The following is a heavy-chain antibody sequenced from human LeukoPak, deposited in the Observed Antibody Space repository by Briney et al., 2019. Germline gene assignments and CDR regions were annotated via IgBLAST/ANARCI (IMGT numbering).Heavy chain of an antibody. Sequence: GSLRLSCAASGFIFSNYAMHWVRQAPGKGLEWVAVISYDGSNKYYADSVKGRFTISRDNAKNTLYLQMNSLRAEDTAVYYCARGIAEIDYWGQGTLVTVSS. CDR3: ARGIAEIDY. D-gene: IGHD1-14*01. V-gene: IGHV3-30*04. CDR1: GFIFSNYA. J-gene: IGHJ4*02. CDR2: ISYDGSNK.